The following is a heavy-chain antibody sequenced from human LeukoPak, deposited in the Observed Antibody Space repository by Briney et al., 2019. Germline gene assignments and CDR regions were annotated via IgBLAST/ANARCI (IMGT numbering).Heavy chain of an antibody. CDR1: GYSISSGYH. D-gene: IGHD3-16*01. V-gene: IGHV4-38-2*02. CDR3: ARETSQKGAHYMDV. J-gene: IGHJ6*03. CDR2: IYYSGYT. Sequence: PSETLSLTCTVSGYSISSGYHWGWIRPPPGKGLKWIGNIYYSGYTTYSPSLRSRVTISVDTSKNQFSLKLSSVTAADTAVYYCARETSQKGAHYMDVWGKGTTITISS.